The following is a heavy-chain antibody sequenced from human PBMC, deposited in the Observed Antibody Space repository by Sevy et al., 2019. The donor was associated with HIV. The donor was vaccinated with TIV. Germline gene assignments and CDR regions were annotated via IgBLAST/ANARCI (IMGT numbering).Heavy chain of an antibody. CDR2: MSSGTSYT. V-gene: IGHV3-11*06. D-gene: IGHD1-7*01. J-gene: IGHJ4*02. CDR3: ARDRRNYGGQYFDY. Sequence: GGSLRRSCAASGFTFSDYYMSWIRQAPGKGLEWVSYMSSGTSYTNYADSVKGQFTISRDNAKNTLYLQMNSLRAEDTVVYYCARDRRNYGGQYFDYWGQGTLVTVSS. CDR1: GFTFSDYY.